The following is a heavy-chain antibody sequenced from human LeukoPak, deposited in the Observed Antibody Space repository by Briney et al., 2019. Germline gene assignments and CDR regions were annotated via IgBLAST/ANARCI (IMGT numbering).Heavy chain of an antibody. CDR3: ARVGVTYYYDSSGYYQDY. CDR1: GHSMSSAYS. CDR2: IFHSGST. V-gene: IGHV4-38-2*02. D-gene: IGHD3-22*01. Sequence: MPSETLSLTCTVSGHSMSSAYSWGWLRQPPGKGLEWIGSIFHSGSTYYNPSLKSRVTISVDTSKNQFSLKLSSVTAADTAVYYCARVGVTYYYDSSGYYQDYWGQGTLVTVSS. J-gene: IGHJ4*02.